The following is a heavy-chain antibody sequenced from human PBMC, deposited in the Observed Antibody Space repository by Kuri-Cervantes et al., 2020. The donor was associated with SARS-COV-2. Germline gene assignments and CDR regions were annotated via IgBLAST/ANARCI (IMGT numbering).Heavy chain of an antibody. CDR3: ARQGGYSSSSLDY. Sequence: SETLSLTCAVSGYSISSGYYWGWIRQPPGKGLEWIGSIYHSGSIYYNPSLKSRVTISVDTSKNQFSLKLSSVTAADTAVYYCARQGGYSSSSLDYWGQGTLVTVSS. CDR1: GYSISSGYY. J-gene: IGHJ4*02. V-gene: IGHV4-38-2*01. D-gene: IGHD6-6*01. CDR2: IYHSGSI.